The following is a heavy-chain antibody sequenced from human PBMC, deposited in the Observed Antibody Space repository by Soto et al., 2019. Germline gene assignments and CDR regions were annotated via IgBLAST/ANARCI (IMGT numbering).Heavy chain of an antibody. J-gene: IGHJ4*02. CDR3: ARKDSSGYYATFDY. CDR2: IYHSGST. CDR1: GGSISSSNW. Sequence: SETLSLTYAVSGGSISSSNWWSWVRQPPGKGLEWIGEIYHSGSTNYNPSLKSRVTISVDKSKNQFSLKLSSVTAADTAVYYCARKDSSGYYATFDYWGQGTLVTVSS. D-gene: IGHD3-22*01. V-gene: IGHV4-4*02.